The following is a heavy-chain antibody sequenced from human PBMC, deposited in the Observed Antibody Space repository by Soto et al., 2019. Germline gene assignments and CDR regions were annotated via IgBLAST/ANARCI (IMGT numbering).Heavy chain of an antibody. CDR3: AGELQRGSYLGY. D-gene: IGHD1-26*01. CDR2: INPNNGRT. V-gene: IGHV1-2*02. J-gene: IGHJ4*02. Sequence: ASVKVSCKASGYTFTGYDVRWVRQAPGQGLEWMGWINPNNGRTLYAPKFQGRVTVTSDASINTVYMDLRGLTSDDTAVYYCAGELQRGSYLGYWGQGTLVTV. CDR1: GYTFTGYD.